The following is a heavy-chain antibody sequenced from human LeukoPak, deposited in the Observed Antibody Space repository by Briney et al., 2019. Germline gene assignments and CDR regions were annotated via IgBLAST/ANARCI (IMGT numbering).Heavy chain of an antibody. V-gene: IGHV3-23*01. Sequence: TGGSLRLSCAASAFRFSSFAMTWVRQAPGKGLEWVSSISSSSAYIFYADSVKGRFTISRDNSKNTLYLQMNSLRAEDTAVYYCAKDRYDNWFDPWGQGTLVTVSS. D-gene: IGHD2-2*01. J-gene: IGHJ5*02. CDR2: ISSSSAYI. CDR1: AFRFSSFA. CDR3: AKDRYDNWFDP.